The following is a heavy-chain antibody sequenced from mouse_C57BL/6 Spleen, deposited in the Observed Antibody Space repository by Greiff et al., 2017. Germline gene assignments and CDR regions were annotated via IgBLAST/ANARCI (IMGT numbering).Heavy chain of an antibody. CDR2: SDPSDSYT. Sequence: VQLQQPGAELVMPGASVKLSCKASGYTFTSYWMHWVKQRPGQGLEWIGESDPSDSYTKYNQKFKGKSKLTVDKSSSTAYMQLSSLTSEDSAVYYCARQLGEVDFDYWGQGTTLTVSS. J-gene: IGHJ2*01. D-gene: IGHD4-1*02. CDR1: GYTFTSYW. V-gene: IGHV1-69*01. CDR3: ARQLGEVDFDY.